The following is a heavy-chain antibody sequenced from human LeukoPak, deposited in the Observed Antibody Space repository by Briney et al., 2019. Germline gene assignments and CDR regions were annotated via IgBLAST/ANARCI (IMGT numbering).Heavy chain of an antibody. V-gene: IGHV4-34*01. CDR1: GGSFSRNY. CDR2: INQNERI. CDR3: ARGLGYCSSIICPNWFDP. Sequence: PSETLSLTCAVYGGSFSRNYWSWIRQPPGKGLEWIGEINQNERINYNPSLKSRVTLSIDTSKNQFSLKLTSVTAADTAVYYCARGLGYCSSIICPNWFDPWGQGTLVTVSS. J-gene: IGHJ5*02. D-gene: IGHD2-2*01.